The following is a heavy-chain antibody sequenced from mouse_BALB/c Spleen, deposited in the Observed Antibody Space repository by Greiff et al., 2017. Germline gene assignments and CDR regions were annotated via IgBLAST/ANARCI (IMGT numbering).Heavy chain of an antibody. CDR1: GFSLTSYG. CDR2: IWAGGST. CDR3: ALYDYDGFAY. V-gene: IGHV2-9*02. D-gene: IGHD2-4*01. J-gene: IGHJ3*01. Sequence: QVQLKESGPGLVAPSQSLSITCTVSGFSLTSYGVHWVRQPPGKGLEWLGVIWAGGSTNYNSALMSRLSISKDNSKSQVFLKMNSLQTDDTAMYYCALYDYDGFAYWGQGTLVTVSA.